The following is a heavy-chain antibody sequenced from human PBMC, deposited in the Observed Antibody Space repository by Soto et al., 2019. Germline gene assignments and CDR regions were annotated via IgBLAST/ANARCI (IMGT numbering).Heavy chain of an antibody. V-gene: IGHV5-51*01. J-gene: IGHJ4*02. Sequence: GESLKISCKGSGYNFAGYWIAWVRQMPGKGLELMGIIYPSDSDTRYRPSFQGQVTISADKSISSAYLQWRSLRASDNAMYYCARGGVSTRTFDYWGQGTPVTVSS. CDR3: ARGGVSTRTFDY. CDR2: IYPSDSDT. CDR1: GYNFAGYW. D-gene: IGHD3-3*01.